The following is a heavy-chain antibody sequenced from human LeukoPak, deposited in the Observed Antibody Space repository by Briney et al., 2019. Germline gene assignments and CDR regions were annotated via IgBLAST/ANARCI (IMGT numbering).Heavy chain of an antibody. V-gene: IGHV4-59*11. CDR2: IYYSGST. D-gene: IGHD3-3*01. CDR1: GGSISSHY. J-gene: IGHJ4*02. CDR3: ARISTWYYDLWSGYPYYFDY. Sequence: PSETLSLTCTVSGGSISSHYWSWIRQPPGKGLEWIGYIYYSGSTNYNPSLKSRVTISVDTSTNQFSLKLSSVTAADTAVYYCARISTWYYDLWSGYPYYFDYWGQGTLVTVSS.